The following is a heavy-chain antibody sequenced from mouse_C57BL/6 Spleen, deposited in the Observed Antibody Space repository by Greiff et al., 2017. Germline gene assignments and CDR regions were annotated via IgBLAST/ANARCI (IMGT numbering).Heavy chain of an antibody. CDR2: IDPETGGT. Sequence: QVQLQQSGAELVRPGASVTLSCKASGYTFTDYEMHWVKQTPVHGLEWIGAIDPETGGTAYNQKFKGKAILTADKSSSTAYMELRSLTSEDSAVYYCTREATRYFDYGGQGATLTGSS. CDR3: TREATRYFDY. CDR1: GYTFTDYE. D-gene: IGHD3-2*02. J-gene: IGHJ2*01. V-gene: IGHV1-15*01.